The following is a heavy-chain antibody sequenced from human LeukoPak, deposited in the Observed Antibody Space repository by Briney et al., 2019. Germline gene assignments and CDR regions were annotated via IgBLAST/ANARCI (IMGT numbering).Heavy chain of an antibody. Sequence: GGSLRLSCAASGFTFSSYTMSWVRQAPGKGLEWVSTITTSDGNTYYADSVKGRFTVSRDNSKNTLFLQMNSLRAEDTAVYYCAKGKYSSGGVPDYWGQGTLVTVSS. J-gene: IGHJ4*02. CDR2: ITTSDGNT. CDR3: AKGKYSSGGVPDY. D-gene: IGHD6-19*01. CDR1: GFTFSSYT. V-gene: IGHV3-23*01.